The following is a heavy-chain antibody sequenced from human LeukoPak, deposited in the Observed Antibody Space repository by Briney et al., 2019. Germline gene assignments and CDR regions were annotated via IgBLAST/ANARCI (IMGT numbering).Heavy chain of an antibody. J-gene: IGHJ4*01. V-gene: IGHV1-8*01. CDR2: LNPNNGTT. Sequence: SVKVSCTPSGYTFTSFDINWVRQAPGQGLEWMGYLNPNNGTTGYAQKFQGRVTLTRDTSRGTAYMEVNSLKSDDTAIYFCARAFYSSSSGGGNYFDYWGLGTMVTVSS. CDR1: GYTFTSFD. CDR3: ARAFYSSSSGGGNYFDY. D-gene: IGHD6-6*01.